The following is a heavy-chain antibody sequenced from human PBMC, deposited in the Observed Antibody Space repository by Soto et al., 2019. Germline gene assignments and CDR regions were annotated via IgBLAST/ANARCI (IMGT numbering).Heavy chain of an antibody. CDR1: GGSISNYY. J-gene: IGHJ4*02. V-gene: IGHV4-59*13. Sequence: SETLSLTCTVSGGSISNYYCSWIRQTPGKGLEYIGFIYNSGTTNYHPSLKSLVTISIDTSKSQFYLKLTSVTAADTSIYYSATRFYSSGVLFDYWGPGTQVTVS. D-gene: IGHD3-10*01. CDR2: IYNSGTT. CDR3: ATRFYSSGVLFDY.